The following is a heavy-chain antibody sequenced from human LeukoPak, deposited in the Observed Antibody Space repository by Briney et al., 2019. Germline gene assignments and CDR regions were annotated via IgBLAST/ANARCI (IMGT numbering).Heavy chain of an antibody. CDR2: INHSGST. CDR3: ARLRKTGIVGASGAY. D-gene: IGHD1-26*01. CDR1: GGSFSGYY. Sequence: SETLSLTCAVYGGSFSGYYWSWIRQPPGKGLEWIGEINHSGSTNYNPSLKSRVTISVDTSKNQFSLKLSSVTAADMAVYYCARLRKTGIVGASGAYWGQGTLVTVSS. J-gene: IGHJ4*02. V-gene: IGHV4-34*01.